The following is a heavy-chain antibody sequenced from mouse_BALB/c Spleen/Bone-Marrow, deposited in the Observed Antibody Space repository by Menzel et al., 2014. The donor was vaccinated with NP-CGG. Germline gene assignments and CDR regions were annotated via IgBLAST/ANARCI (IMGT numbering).Heavy chain of an antibody. V-gene: IGHV1-77*01. J-gene: IGHJ3*01. CDR2: VYRGSGNT. CDR1: GYSLTDYY. CDR3: AREGVPGDWMAY. Sequence: QVQLQQSGAELARPGASVKLSCKASGYSLTDYYINWVKQRTGQGLEWIGEVYRGSGNTYNYEKIKGMATLTADTSSSTAYILLSSLTSEDSAVYCCAREGVPGDWMAYWGQGTLVTVSA.